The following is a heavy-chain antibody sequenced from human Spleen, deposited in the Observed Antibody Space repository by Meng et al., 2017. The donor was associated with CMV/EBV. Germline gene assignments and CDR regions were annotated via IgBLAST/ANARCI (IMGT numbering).Heavy chain of an antibody. CDR3: AKAFSASWYREYYDS. Sequence: GESLKISCAASGFTFSDYYMSWVRQAPGRGLAWVSAITASGGSTYYADSVKGRFTVSRDNSKNTLYLQMNSVRAEDTAVYYCAKAFSASWYREYYDSWGQGTLVTVSS. CDR1: GFTFSDYY. CDR2: ITASGGST. J-gene: IGHJ4*02. D-gene: IGHD6-13*01. V-gene: IGHV3-23*01.